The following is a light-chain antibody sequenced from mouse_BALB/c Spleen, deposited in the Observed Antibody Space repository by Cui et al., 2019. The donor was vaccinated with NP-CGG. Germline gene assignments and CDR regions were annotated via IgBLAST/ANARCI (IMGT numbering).Light chain of an antibody. CDR1: TGGVTTSNY. V-gene: IGLV1*01. J-gene: IGLJ1*01. CDR3: ALWYNNHWV. CDR2: GTN. Sequence: QAVVTQESALTTSPGETVTLTCRSGTGGVTTSNYANWVQEKPDHLFTGLIGGTNNRAPGVPARFSGALIGDRAALSITGAQTEDEAIYVCALWYNNHWVFGGGTKLTVL.